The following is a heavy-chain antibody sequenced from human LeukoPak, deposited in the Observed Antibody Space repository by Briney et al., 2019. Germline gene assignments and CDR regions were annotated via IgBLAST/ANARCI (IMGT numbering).Heavy chain of an antibody. CDR2: IYYSGST. V-gene: IGHV4-59*12. D-gene: IGHD4-17*01. CDR1: GGSISSYY. Sequence: SETLSLTCTVSGGSISSYYWSWIRQPPGKGLEWIGYIYYSGSTNYNPSLKSRVTISVDTSKNQFSLNLMSVTAADTAVYYCTRDTGTTGEVKFDPWGQGTLVTVSS. J-gene: IGHJ5*02. CDR3: TRDTGTTGEVKFDP.